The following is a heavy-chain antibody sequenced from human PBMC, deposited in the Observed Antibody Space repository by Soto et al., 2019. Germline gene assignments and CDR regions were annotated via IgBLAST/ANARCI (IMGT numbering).Heavy chain of an antibody. CDR3: ATFLQIQLWLLFFDY. CDR2: IIPIFGTA. Sequence: ASVKVSCKASGGTFSSYAISWVRQAPGQGLEWMGGIIPIFGTANYAQKFQGRVTSTEDESTSTAYMELSRLRSEDTAVYYCATFLQIQLWLLFFDYWGQGTLVTVSS. J-gene: IGHJ4*02. V-gene: IGHV1-69*01. D-gene: IGHD5-18*01. CDR1: GGTFSSYA.